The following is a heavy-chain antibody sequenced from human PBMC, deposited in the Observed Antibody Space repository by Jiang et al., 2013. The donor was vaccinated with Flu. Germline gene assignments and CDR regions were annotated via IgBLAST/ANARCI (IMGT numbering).Heavy chain of an antibody. CDR1: GGSIRSYY. CDR3: ARGLKWSGFQYFHH. V-gene: IGHV4-59*01. Sequence: GPGLVKPSETLSLTCTVSGGSIRSYYWSWIRQPPGEGLEWIGYIYYTGSTNYNPSLKSRVTISVDTSKNQFSLNLSSVAAADTAVYYCARGLKWSGFQYFHHWGQGTLVTVSS. D-gene: IGHD2-15*01. J-gene: IGHJ1*01. CDR2: IYYTGST.